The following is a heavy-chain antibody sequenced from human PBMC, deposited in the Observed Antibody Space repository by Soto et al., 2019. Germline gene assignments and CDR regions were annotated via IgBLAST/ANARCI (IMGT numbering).Heavy chain of an antibody. D-gene: IGHD5-18*01. CDR1: GYTLTELS. CDR3: ATEDGYSYGFSNWFDP. CDR2: FDPEDGET. J-gene: IGHJ5*02. V-gene: IGHV1-24*01. Sequence: GASVKVSCKVSGYTLTELSMHWVRQAPGKGLEWMGGFDPEDGETIYAQKFQGRVTMTEDTSTDTAYMELSSLRSEDTAVYYCATEDGYSYGFSNWFDPWGQGPLVTVSS.